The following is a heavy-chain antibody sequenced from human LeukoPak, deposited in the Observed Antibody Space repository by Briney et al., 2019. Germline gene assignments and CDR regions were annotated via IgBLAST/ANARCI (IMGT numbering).Heavy chain of an antibody. D-gene: IGHD6-19*01. J-gene: IGHJ5*02. V-gene: IGHV4-59*01. CDR2: IYYSGST. CDR3: AWVEEGSGYNWFDP. Sequence: SETLSLTCTVSGGSISSYYWSWIRQPPGKGLEWIGYIYYSGSTNYNPSLKSRVTISVDTSKNQFSLKLSSVTAADTAVYYCAWVEEGSGYNWFDPWGQGTLVTVSS. CDR1: GGSISSYY.